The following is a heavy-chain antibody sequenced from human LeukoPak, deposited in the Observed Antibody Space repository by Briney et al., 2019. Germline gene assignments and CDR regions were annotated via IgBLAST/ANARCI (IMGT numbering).Heavy chain of an antibody. CDR2: ISSSGSTI. J-gene: IGHJ4*02. CDR3: AQGLSSSSSSFDY. CDR1: GFTFSDYY. V-gene: IGHV3-11*01. Sequence: PGGSLRLSCAASGFTFSDYYMSWIRQAPGKGLEWVSYISSSGSTIYYADSVKGRFTISKDNAKNSLYLQMNSLRAEDTAVYYCAQGLSSSSSSFDYWGKGTLVTVSS. D-gene: IGHD6-6*01.